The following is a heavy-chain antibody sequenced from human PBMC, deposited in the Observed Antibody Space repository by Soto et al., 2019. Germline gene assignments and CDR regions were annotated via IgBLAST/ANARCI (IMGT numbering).Heavy chain of an antibody. V-gene: IGHV3-33*01. D-gene: IGHD3-22*01. J-gene: IGHJ4*02. CDR3: ARDYDSSGYPRYYFDY. CDR2: IWYGGSNK. Sequence: PGGSLRLSCAASGFTFSSYGMHWVRQAPGKGLEWVAVIWYGGSNKYYADSVKGRFTISRDNSKNTLYLQMNSLRAEDTAVYYCARDYDSSGYPRYYFDYWGQGTLVTVSS. CDR1: GFTFSSYG.